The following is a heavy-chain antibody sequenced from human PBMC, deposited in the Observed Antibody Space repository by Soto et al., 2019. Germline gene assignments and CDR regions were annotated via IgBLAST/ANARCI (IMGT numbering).Heavy chain of an antibody. Sequence: SETLSLTCTVSGGSITNYYWSWIRQAPGKRLEWIGDIYYSGRTNYNPSVKSRVTISVDTSKNLFSLKLTSVTAADTAVYYCVRANYFDYWGQGTLVTVSS. J-gene: IGHJ4*02. CDR2: IYYSGRT. CDR3: VRANYFDY. CDR1: GGSITNYY. V-gene: IGHV4-59*01.